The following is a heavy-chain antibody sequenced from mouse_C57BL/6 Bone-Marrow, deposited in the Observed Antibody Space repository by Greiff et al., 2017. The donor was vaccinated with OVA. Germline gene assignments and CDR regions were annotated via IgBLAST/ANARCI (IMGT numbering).Heavy chain of an antibody. CDR1: GYTFTSYT. J-gene: IGHJ3*01. V-gene: IGHV1-4*01. D-gene: IGHD1-2*01. Sequence: VQLQQSGAELARPGASVKMSCKASGYTFTSYTMHWVKQRPGQGLEWIGYINPSSGYTKFNQKFKDKATLTADKSSSTAYMQLSSLTSEDSAVYYCARSLRRGFAYWGQGTLVTVSA. CDR2: INPSSGYT. CDR3: ARSLRRGFAY.